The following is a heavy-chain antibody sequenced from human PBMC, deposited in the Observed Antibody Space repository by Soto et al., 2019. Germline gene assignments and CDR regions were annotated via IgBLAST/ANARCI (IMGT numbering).Heavy chain of an antibody. CDR3: VRGLEWLRNY. CDR2: MNPNSRGT. Sequence: QVQLVQSGAEVKKPGASVKVSCKATGYTFTTYDINWVRQATGQGLEWMGWMNPNSRGTGYAQKFQGRVTMTRDTTISTADMALSNLTSEDTAVYYCVRGLEWLRNYWGQGTLVTVSS. V-gene: IGHV1-8*01. J-gene: IGHJ4*02. CDR1: GYTFTTYD. D-gene: IGHD5-12*01.